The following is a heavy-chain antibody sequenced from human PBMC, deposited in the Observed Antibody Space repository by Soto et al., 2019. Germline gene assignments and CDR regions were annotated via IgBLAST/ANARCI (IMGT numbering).Heavy chain of an antibody. CDR1: GFTFSSYA. Sequence: QPGGSLRLSCAASGFTFSSYAMSWVRQAPGKGLEWVSTISDSGGSTYYADSVKGRFTISRDNSKNTLYLQMNSLRAEDTAVYYCARPKEVGIAVAGTYWGQGTLVTVSS. J-gene: IGHJ4*02. CDR3: ARPKEVGIAVAGTY. V-gene: IGHV3-23*01. CDR2: ISDSGGST. D-gene: IGHD6-19*01.